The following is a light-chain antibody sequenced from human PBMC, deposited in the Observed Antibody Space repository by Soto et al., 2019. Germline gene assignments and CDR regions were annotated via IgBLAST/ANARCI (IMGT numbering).Light chain of an antibody. CDR3: QSYDGSLSGSV. Sequence: QSVLTQPPSVSGAPGQRVTISCTGSSSNIGAGYDVHWYQQFPGTAPKLLIYGNNNPPSWVPDRFSGSKSGTSAYLAITGLQSEDEADFYCQSYDGSLSGSVFGTGTKLTVL. J-gene: IGLJ1*01. CDR1: SSNIGAGYD. CDR2: GNN. V-gene: IGLV1-40*01.